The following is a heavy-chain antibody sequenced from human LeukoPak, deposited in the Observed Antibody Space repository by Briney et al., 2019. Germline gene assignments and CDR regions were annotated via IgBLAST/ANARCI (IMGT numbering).Heavy chain of an antibody. CDR2: ISAYNGNT. CDR1: GYTFTSYG. J-gene: IGHJ5*02. Sequence: ASVKVSCKASGYTFTSYGIIWVRQAPGQGLEWMGWISAYNGNTNYAQKLQGRVTMTTDTSTSTAYMELRSLRSDDTAVYYCARASLYYDILTGYYKWAWFDPWGQGTLVTVSS. CDR3: ARASLYYDILTGYYKWAWFDP. D-gene: IGHD3-9*01. V-gene: IGHV1-18*01.